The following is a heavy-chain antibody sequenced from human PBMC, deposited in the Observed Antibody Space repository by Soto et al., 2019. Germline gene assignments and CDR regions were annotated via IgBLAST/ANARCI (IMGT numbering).Heavy chain of an antibody. V-gene: IGHV4-30-4*01. D-gene: IGHD3-22*01. CDR1: GGSISSDDYF. J-gene: IGHJ4*02. CDR2: IYHSGSS. Sequence: QVQLQESGPGLVKPSQTLSLTCAVSGGSISSDDYFWSWIRQPPGKGLEWIGYIYHSGSSDYNPSLKSRPTISLDTSKNQVSLKLRSVTAADTAVYFCASSMPFDSSSYRTFDDWGQGTLVTVSS. CDR3: ASSMPFDSSSYRTFDD.